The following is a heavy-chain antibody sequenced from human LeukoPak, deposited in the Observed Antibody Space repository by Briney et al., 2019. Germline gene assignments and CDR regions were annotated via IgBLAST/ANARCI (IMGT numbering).Heavy chain of an antibody. J-gene: IGHJ4*02. D-gene: IGHD2-2*01. CDR2: LYSGGNT. CDR1: GGSISGSSDY. CDR3: ARVPSSRAPFDY. V-gene: IGHV4-39*07. Sequence: SETLSLTCTVSGGSISGSSDYWGWIRQPPGKGLDWIGSLYSGGNTYYNPSLESRVTISVDTSKNQFSLKVRSVTAADTAVYYCARVPSSRAPFDYWGQGTLVTVSS.